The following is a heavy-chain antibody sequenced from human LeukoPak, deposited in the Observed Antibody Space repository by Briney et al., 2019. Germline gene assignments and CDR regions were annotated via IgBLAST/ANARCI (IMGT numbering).Heavy chain of an antibody. D-gene: IGHD6-19*01. CDR1: GGSISSGGYS. V-gene: IGHV4-30-2*01. J-gene: IGHJ3*02. CDR3: ARAGYSSGWYAFDI. Sequence: SETPSLTCAVSGGSISSGGYSWSWIRQPPGKGLEWIGYIYHSGSTHYNPSLKSRVTISVDRSKKQFSLKMSSVTAADTAVYYCARAGYSSGWYAFDIWGQGTMVTVSS. CDR2: IYHSGST.